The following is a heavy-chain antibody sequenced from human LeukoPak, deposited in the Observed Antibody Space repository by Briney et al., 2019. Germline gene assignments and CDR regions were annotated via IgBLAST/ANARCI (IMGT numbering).Heavy chain of an antibody. CDR3: ASQGTTMMTTYYY. J-gene: IGHJ4*02. CDR2: IYSGGST. D-gene: IGHD2/OR15-2a*01. V-gene: IGHV3-53*01. Sequence: PGGPLRLSCAASGFTVSSNYMSWVRQAPGKGLEWVSVIYSGGSTYYADSVKGRFTISRDNSKNTLYLQMNSLRAEDTAVYYCASQGTTMMTTYYYWGQGTLVTVSS. CDR1: GFTVSSNY.